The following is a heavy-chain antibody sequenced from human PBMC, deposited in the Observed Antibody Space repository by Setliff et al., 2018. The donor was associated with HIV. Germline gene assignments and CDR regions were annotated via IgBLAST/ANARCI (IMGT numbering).Heavy chain of an antibody. Sequence: GGSLRLSCGASGFTFSSFAMNWVRHAPGKGLEWVSAVSGSGTATEYADSVKGRFTISRDNSNNALYLQMNSLRPEDTAVYYCARVRLYNNALDHWGQGTLVTVSS. CDR3: ARVRLYNNALDH. D-gene: IGHD3-10*01. CDR2: VSGSGTAT. J-gene: IGHJ4*02. CDR1: GFTFSSFA. V-gene: IGHV3-23*01.